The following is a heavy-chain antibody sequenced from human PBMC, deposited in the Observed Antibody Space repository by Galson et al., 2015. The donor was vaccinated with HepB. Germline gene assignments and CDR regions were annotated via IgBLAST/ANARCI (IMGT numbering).Heavy chain of an antibody. J-gene: IGHJ6*02. D-gene: IGHD2-2*01. CDR1: GYTFISYG. CDR2: ISTYDGNT. CDR3: ARDQYQWPEDYNYYYGMDV. V-gene: IGHV1-18*04. Sequence: SVKVSCKASGYTFISYGISWVRQAPGQGLEYMGWISTYDGNTKYPQKVQGRLTMTTDTATSTAYMDLRSLRSDDTAVYYCARDQYQWPEDYNYYYGMDVWGQGTTVTVSS.